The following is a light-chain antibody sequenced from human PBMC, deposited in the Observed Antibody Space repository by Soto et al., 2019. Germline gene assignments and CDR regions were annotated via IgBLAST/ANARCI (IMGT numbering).Light chain of an antibody. J-gene: IGLJ3*02. V-gene: IGLV7-46*01. CDR3: LLSYSGARWV. CDR1: TGAVTSGHY. Sequence: QAVVTQEPSLTVSPGGTVTLTCGSSTGAVTSGHYPYWFQQKPGQAPWTLIYDTTNKHSWTPARFSGSLLGGKAALTLPGAQPEDEAEYYCLLSYSGARWVFGGGTKLTVL. CDR2: DTT.